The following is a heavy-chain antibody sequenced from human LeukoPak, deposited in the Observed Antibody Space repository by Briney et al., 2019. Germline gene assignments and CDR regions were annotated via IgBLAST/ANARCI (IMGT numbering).Heavy chain of an antibody. CDR3: ARGRPNEMATITFDY. J-gene: IGHJ4*02. CDR1: GGSISSYY. V-gene: IGHV4-39*07. Sequence: SETLSLTCTVSGGSISSYYWGWIRQPPGKGLEWIGSIYYSGSTYYNPSLKSRVTISVDTSKNQFSLKLSSVTAADTAVYYCARGRPNEMATITFDYWGQGTLVTVSS. D-gene: IGHD5-24*01. CDR2: IYYSGST.